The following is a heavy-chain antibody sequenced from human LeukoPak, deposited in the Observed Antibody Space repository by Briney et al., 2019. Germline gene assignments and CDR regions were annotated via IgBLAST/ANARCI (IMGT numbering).Heavy chain of an antibody. CDR1: GYSFTTYW. CDR2: IYPGDSDT. Sequence: GESLKISCKDSGYSFTTYWIGWVRQMPGKGLEWMGIIYPGDSDTRYSPSLQGQVTISADKSISTAYLQWISLKASDTAMYYCARLGGGNGRLSYFDYWGQGTLVTVSS. J-gene: IGHJ4*02. CDR3: ARLGGGNGRLSYFDY. V-gene: IGHV5-51*01. D-gene: IGHD2-15*01.